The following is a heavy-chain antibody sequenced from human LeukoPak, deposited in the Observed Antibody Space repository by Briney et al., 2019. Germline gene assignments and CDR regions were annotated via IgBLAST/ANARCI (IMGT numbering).Heavy chain of an antibody. CDR1: GFTFSSYA. D-gene: IGHD6-13*01. CDR2: IKSKTDGGTT. V-gene: IGHV3-15*01. Sequence: GGSLRLSCAASGFTFSSYAMSWVGQAPGKGLEWVGRIKSKTDGGTTDYAAPVKGRFTISRDDSKNTLYLQMNSLKTEDTAVYYCTTGPSGSSFDPWGQGTLVTVSS. CDR3: TTGPSGSSFDP. J-gene: IGHJ5*02.